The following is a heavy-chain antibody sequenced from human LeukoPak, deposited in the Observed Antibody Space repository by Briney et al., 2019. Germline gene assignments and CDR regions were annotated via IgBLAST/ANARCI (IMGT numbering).Heavy chain of an antibody. V-gene: IGHV3-30-3*01. CDR1: GFTFSSYA. J-gene: IGHJ4*02. D-gene: IGHD5-18*01. Sequence: PGRSLRLSCAASGFTFSSYAMHWVRQAPGKGLEWVAVISYDGSNKYYADSVKGRFTISRDNSKNTLYLQMNSLRAEDTAVYYCAKESIQLWLPDYWGQGTLVTVSS. CDR3: AKESIQLWLPDY. CDR2: ISYDGSNK.